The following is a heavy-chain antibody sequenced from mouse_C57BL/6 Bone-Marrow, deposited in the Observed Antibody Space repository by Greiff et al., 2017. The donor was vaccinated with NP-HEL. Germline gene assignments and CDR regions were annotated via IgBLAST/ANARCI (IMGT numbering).Heavy chain of an antibody. D-gene: IGHD1-1*01. CDR2: IWSDGST. CDR1: GFSLTSYG. CDR3: ARHAHYGSSPYWYFDV. J-gene: IGHJ1*03. Sequence: VKVVESGPGLVAPSQSLSITCTVSGFSLTSYGVHWVRQPPGKGLEWLVVIWSDGSTTYNSALKSRLSISKDNSKSQVFLKMNSLQTDDTAMYYCARHAHYGSSPYWYFDVWGTGTTVTVSS. V-gene: IGHV2-6-1*01.